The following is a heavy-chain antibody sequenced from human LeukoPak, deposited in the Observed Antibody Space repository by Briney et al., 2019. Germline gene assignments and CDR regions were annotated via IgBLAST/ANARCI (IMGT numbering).Heavy chain of an antibody. CDR2: IYTSGST. J-gene: IGHJ4*02. CDR1: GGSISSYY. D-gene: IGHD3-22*01. CDR3: ARVYNYYDSSGYYYQGGFDY. V-gene: IGHV4-4*07. Sequence: PSETLSLTCTVSGGSISSYYWSWIRQPAGKGLEWIGRIYTSGSTNYNPSLKSRVTMSVDTSKNQFSLKLSSVTAADTAVYYCARVYNYYDSSGYYYQGGFDYWGQGTLVTVSS.